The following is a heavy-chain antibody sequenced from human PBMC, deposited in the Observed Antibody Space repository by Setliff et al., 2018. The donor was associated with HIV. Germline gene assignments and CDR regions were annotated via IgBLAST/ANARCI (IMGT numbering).Heavy chain of an antibody. J-gene: IGHJ4*02. CDR3: TTDLGLSYGSGSRFYY. V-gene: IGHV3-15*01. CDR2: IPSNPGGV. Sequence: GGSLRLSCAASGFSFSKAWMTWVRQAPGKGLEWVGRIPSNPGGVPVKGRFIISRDDSNNILYLQMNSLKTEDTAIYYCTTDLGLSYGSGSRFYYWGQGTLVTVSS. D-gene: IGHD3-10*01. CDR1: GFSFSKAW.